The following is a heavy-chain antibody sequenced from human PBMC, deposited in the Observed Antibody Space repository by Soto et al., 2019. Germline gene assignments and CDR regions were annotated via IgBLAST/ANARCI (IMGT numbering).Heavy chain of an antibody. J-gene: IGHJ3*02. Sequence: PSETLSLTCTVSGGSISSSSYYWGWIRQPPGKGLEWIGSIFYSGSTYYNPSLKSRVTISVDTSKNQFSLKLTSVTAADTAVYYCACIFSGGYSYGFWSGSGADAFDIWGQGTMVTVSS. CDR1: GGSISSSSYY. CDR3: ACIFSGGYSYGFWSGSGADAFDI. D-gene: IGHD5-18*01. V-gene: IGHV4-39*01. CDR2: IFYSGST.